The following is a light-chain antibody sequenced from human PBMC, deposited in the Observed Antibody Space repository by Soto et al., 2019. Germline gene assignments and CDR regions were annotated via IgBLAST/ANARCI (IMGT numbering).Light chain of an antibody. J-gene: IGKJ1*01. CDR3: QQYGSSPGT. V-gene: IGKV3-20*01. CDR1: QSVSSSY. CDR2: GAS. Sequence: EIVLTQSPGTLSLSPGERATLSCRASQSVSSSYLAWYQHKPGQAPRLLIYGASSRATEIPDRFRGSGSGTDFTLTISRLEPEDFAVYYCQQYGSSPGTFGQGTKVEIK.